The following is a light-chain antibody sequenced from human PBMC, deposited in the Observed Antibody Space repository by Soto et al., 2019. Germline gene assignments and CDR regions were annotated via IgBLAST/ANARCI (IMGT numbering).Light chain of an antibody. CDR1: QSVSSSY. J-gene: IGKJ1*01. V-gene: IGKV3-20*01. CDR2: GAS. Sequence: EIVLTQSPGTLSLSPGERATLSCRASQSVSSSYLAWYQQKPGQAPRLLICGASSRATGIPDRFSGSGSGTDFTLTISRLEPEDFAVYYCQQYGGLPRTFGQGTKVDIK. CDR3: QQYGGLPRT.